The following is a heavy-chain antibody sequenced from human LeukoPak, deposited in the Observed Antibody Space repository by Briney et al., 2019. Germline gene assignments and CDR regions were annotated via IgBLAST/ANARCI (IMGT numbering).Heavy chain of an antibody. CDR2: IKEAGTEQ. Sequence: GGSLRLSCAASGFTFSSSWMTWVRQAPGKGLEWVAHIKEAGTEQYYVDSVKGRFTISRDNAKNSLYLQMNSLRAEDTAVYYCASWDDGWEFDYWGHGTLVSVSS. D-gene: IGHD5-24*01. CDR3: ASWDDGWEFDY. CDR1: GFTFSSSW. J-gene: IGHJ4*01. V-gene: IGHV3-7*05.